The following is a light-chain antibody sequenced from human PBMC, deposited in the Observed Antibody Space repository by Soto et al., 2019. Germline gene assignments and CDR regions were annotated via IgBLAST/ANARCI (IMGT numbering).Light chain of an antibody. Sequence: EIVMTQSPATLSMSPGERATLSCRASQSVSSNLAWYQQKPGQAPRLLIYGASTRATGTPARFSGSGSGTEFTLTISSLQSEDFAVYYCQQYNNWITFGGGTKVDI. CDR2: GAS. V-gene: IGKV3D-15*01. CDR3: QQYNNWIT. J-gene: IGKJ4*01. CDR1: QSVSSN.